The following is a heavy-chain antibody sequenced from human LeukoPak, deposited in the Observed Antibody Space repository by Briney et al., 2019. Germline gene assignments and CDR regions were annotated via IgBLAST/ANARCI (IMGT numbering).Heavy chain of an antibody. CDR2: IRYDGTNT. CDR3: AKPHFDY. CDR1: GFSFSDYD. Sequence: GGSLRLSCAASGFSFSDYDMHWVRQAPGKGLEWVTFIRYDGTNTYADSVKGRFTISRDNSKNTVYLQMNSLRTEDTALYYCAKPHFDYWGQGALVTVSS. V-gene: IGHV3-30*02. J-gene: IGHJ4*02.